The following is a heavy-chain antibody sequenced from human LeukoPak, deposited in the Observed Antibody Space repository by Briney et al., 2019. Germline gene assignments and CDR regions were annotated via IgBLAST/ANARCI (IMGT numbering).Heavy chain of an antibody. V-gene: IGHV5-51*01. D-gene: IGHD5/OR15-5a*01. Sequence: GESLKISCKGSGYSFTSYWIGWVRQMPGKGLEWMGIIYPGDSDTRYSPSFQGQVTISADKSISTAYLQWSSLKASDTAMYYCARHLTVYGAGMDVWGQGTTVTVSS. CDR1: GYSFTSYW. J-gene: IGHJ6*02. CDR2: IYPGDSDT. CDR3: ARHLTVYGAGMDV.